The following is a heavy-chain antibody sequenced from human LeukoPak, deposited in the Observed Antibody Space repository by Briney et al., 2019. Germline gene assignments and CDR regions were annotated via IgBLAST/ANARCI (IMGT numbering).Heavy chain of an antibody. Sequence: GGSLRLSCSASGLTLSGYWMHWVRQIPGKGLVWVSRIDSDGSGTSYADSVKGRFTISRDNAKNSLYLQMNSLRAEDTAVYYCARDRAPGYSYGYGYDYWGQGTLVTVSS. J-gene: IGHJ4*02. CDR3: ARDRAPGYSYGYGYDY. V-gene: IGHV3-74*01. CDR1: GLTLSGYW. CDR2: IDSDGSGT. D-gene: IGHD5-18*01.